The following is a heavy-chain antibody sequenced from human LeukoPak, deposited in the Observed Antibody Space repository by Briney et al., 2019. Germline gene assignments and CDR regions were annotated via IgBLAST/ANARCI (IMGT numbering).Heavy chain of an antibody. CDR1: GFTFSSYS. CDR3: ARGPWELHWFDY. Sequence: PGGSLRLSCAASGFTFSSYSMNWVRQAPGKGLEWVSYISSSSSTLYYADSVEGRFTISRDNAKNSLYLQMNSLRAEDTAVYYCARGPWELHWFDYWGQGTLVTVSS. D-gene: IGHD1-26*01. V-gene: IGHV3-48*04. J-gene: IGHJ4*02. CDR2: ISSSSSTL.